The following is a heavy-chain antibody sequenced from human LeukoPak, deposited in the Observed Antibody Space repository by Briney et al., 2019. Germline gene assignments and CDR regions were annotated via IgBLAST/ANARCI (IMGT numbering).Heavy chain of an antibody. D-gene: IGHD4-11*01. J-gene: IGHJ3*02. CDR2: ISAYNGNT. CDR3: ARDGSSNTSRGAFDI. Sequence: ASVKVSCKASGYTFTSYGISWVRQAPGQGLEWMGWISAYNGNTNYAQKLQGRVTMTTDTSTSTAYMELRSLRSDDTAVYYCARDGSSNTSRGAFDIWGQGTMVTVSS. CDR1: GYTFTSYG. V-gene: IGHV1-18*01.